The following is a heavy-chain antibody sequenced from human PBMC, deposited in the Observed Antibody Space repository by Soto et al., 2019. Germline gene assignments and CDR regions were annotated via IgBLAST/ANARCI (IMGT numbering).Heavy chain of an antibody. CDR1: GGTFSSYA. CDR2: IIPIFGTA. CDR3: ARDGGYSSTLFDP. J-gene: IGHJ5*02. Sequence: SVKVSFKASGGTFSSYAISWVRQAPGQGLEWMGGIIPIFGTANYAQKFQGRVTITADESTSTAYMELSSLRSEDTAVYYCARDGGYSSTLFDPWGQGTLVTVSS. V-gene: IGHV1-69*13. D-gene: IGHD6-13*01.